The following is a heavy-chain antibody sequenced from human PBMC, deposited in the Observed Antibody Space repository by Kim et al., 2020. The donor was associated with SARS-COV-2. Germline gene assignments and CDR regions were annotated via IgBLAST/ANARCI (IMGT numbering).Heavy chain of an antibody. J-gene: IGHJ6*02. Sequence: GGSLRLSCAASGFTFSSYWMSWVRQAPGKGLEWVANIKQDGSEKYYVDSVKGRFTISRDNAKNSLYLQMNSLRAEDTAVYYCAREHSMTTVTTRTYYYYGMDVWGQGTTVTVSS. CDR2: IKQDGSEK. CDR1: GFTFSSYW. D-gene: IGHD4-17*01. V-gene: IGHV3-7*01. CDR3: AREHSMTTVTTRTYYYYGMDV.